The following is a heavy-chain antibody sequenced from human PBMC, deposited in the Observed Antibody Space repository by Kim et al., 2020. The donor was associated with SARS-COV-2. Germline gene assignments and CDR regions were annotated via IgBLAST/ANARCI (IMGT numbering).Heavy chain of an antibody. D-gene: IGHD1-26*01. Sequence: APVKGRFTISRDDSKNTLYLQMNSLKTEDTAVYYCTTNLLWELRGEYFDYWGQGTLVTVSS. J-gene: IGHJ4*02. CDR3: TTNLLWELRGEYFDY. V-gene: IGHV3-15*01.